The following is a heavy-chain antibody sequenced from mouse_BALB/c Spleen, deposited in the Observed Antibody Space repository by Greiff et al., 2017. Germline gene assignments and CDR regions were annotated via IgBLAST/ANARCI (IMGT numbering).Heavy chain of an antibody. CDR1: GFTFSSYA. J-gene: IGHJ3*01. CDR2: ISSGGST. Sequence: EVKLVESGGGLVKPGGSLKLSCAASGFTFSSYAMSWVRQTPEKRLEWVASISSGGSTYYPDSVKGRFTISRDNARNILYLQMSSLRSEDTAMYYCARGFYYDYDGFAYWGQGTLVTVSA. V-gene: IGHV5-6-5*01. D-gene: IGHD2-4*01. CDR3: ARGFYYDYDGFAY.